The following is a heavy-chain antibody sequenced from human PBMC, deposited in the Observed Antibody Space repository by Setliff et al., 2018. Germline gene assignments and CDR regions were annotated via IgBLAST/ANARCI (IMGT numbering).Heavy chain of an antibody. CDR2: INHSGSS. D-gene: IGHD2-8*02. CDR3: ARAPQYTNYWYALSWFDP. CDR1: GGSISSYY. Sequence: SETLSLTCNVSGGSISSYYWTWIRQPPGKGLEWIGEINHSGSSNNNPSLKGRVTISLDTSKNQFSLKLASMTAADTAIYYCARAPQYTNYWYALSWFDPWGQGTLVTVS. J-gene: IGHJ5*02. V-gene: IGHV4-34*01.